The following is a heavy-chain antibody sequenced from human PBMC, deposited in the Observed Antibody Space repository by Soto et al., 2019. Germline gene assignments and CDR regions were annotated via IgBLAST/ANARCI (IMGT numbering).Heavy chain of an antibody. Sequence: SETLSLTCTVSGGSISSGDYYWSWIRQPPGKGLEWIGYIYYSGSTYYNPSLKSRVTISVDTSKNQFSLKLSSVTAADTAVYYCARARFPLRGGRDYDSSGYYFGYWGQGTLVTVSS. CDR1: GGSISSGDYY. CDR2: IYYSGST. D-gene: IGHD3-22*01. CDR3: ARARFPLRGGRDYDSSGYYFGY. J-gene: IGHJ4*02. V-gene: IGHV4-30-4*01.